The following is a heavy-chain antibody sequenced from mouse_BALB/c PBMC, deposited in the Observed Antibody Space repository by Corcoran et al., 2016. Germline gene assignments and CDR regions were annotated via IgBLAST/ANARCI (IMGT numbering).Heavy chain of an antibody. CDR1: GYSFTGYT. CDR3: AREGYYYGSSYRYYAMDY. J-gene: IGHJ4*01. D-gene: IGHD1-1*01. V-gene: IGHV1-18*01. CDR2: INPYNGGT. Sequence: EVQLQQSGPELVKPGASMKISCKASGYSFTGYTMNWVKQSHGKNLEWIGLINPYNGGTSYNQKFKGKATLTVDKSSSTAYMELLSLTSEDSAVYYCAREGYYYGSSYRYYAMDYWGQGTSVTVSS.